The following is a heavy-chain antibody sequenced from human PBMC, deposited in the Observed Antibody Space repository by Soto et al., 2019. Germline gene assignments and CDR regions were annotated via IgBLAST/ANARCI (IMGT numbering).Heavy chain of an antibody. CDR1: GYSFTSYW. V-gene: IGHV5-10-1*01. J-gene: IGHJ6*02. D-gene: IGHD4-17*01. Sequence: GESLKISCKGSGYSFTSYWISWVRQMPGKGLEWMGRIDPSDSYTNYSPSFQGHVTISADKSISTAYLQWSSLKASDTAMYYCARQPTVTTENYYGMDVWGQGTTVTVSS. CDR2: IDPSDSYT. CDR3: ARQPTVTTENYYGMDV.